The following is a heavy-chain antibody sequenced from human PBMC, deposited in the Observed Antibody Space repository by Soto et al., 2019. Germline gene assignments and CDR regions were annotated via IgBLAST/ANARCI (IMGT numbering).Heavy chain of an antibody. CDR1: GYTFTSHD. CDR3: ASDMSTM. V-gene: IGHV1-8*01. Sequence: QVQLVQSGAEVKKPGASVKVSCKASGYTFTSHDINWMRQATGQGLEWMGWMNPNSGHTNYAQKFQVRVTMTRDTSISTAYMELTNLRSEDTGIYYCASDMSTMWGQGTLVTVSS. D-gene: IGHD2-2*01. CDR2: MNPNSGHT. J-gene: IGHJ4*02.